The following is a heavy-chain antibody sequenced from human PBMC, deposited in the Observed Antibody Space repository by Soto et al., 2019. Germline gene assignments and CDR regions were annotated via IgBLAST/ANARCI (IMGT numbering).Heavy chain of an antibody. D-gene: IGHD5-12*01. CDR1: GFTFGDYA. Sequence: GGSLRLSCTGSGFTFGDYAMSWFRQAPGKGLEWVGLIRGKPYGVTAEYAASVKGRSTISRDDSKSIAYLQMNSLTTEDTAVYYCARGIWEMATIRPENYWGQGTPVTVSS. J-gene: IGHJ4*02. CDR2: IRGKPYGVTA. CDR3: ARGIWEMATIRPENY. V-gene: IGHV3-49*03.